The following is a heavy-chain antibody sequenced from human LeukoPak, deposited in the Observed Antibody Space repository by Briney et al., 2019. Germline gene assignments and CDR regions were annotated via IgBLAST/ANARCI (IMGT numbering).Heavy chain of an antibody. CDR3: AKELVPSNYYYYYMDV. J-gene: IGHJ6*03. CDR2: ISGSGGST. CDR1: GFTFSSYG. V-gene: IGHV3-23*01. Sequence: PGGTLRLSCAASGFTFSSYGMSWVRQAPGKGLEWVSAISGSGGSTYYADSVKGRFTISRDNSKNTLYLQMNSLRAEDTAVYYCAKELVPSNYYYYYMDVWGKGTTVTISS.